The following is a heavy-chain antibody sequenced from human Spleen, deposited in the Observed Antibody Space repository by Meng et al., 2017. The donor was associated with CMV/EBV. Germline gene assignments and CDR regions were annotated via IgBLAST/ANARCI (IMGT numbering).Heavy chain of an antibody. D-gene: IGHD3-22*01. CDR1: GGSISSSYY. V-gene: IGHV4-39*07. CDR2: RYYSGST. Sequence: SETLSLTCTVSGGSISSSYYWDWIRQPPGKGLEWIGSRYYSGSTYDNPSLRNRVTISVDTSKNQFSLKVSSVTAADTAVYYCASHVFDSTGWPFEYWGQGTLVTVSS. J-gene: IGHJ4*02. CDR3: ASHVFDSTGWPFEY.